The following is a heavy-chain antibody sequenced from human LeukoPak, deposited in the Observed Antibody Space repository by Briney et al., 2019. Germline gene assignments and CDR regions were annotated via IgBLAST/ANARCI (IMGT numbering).Heavy chain of an antibody. D-gene: IGHD3-10*01. V-gene: IGHV4-59*08. CDR2: IYYSGST. CDR3: ARHDYGSGSPDY. J-gene: IGHJ4*02. CDR1: GGSISSYY. Sequence: NPSETLSLTCTVSGGSISSYYWSWIRQPPGKGLEWIGYIYYSGSTNYNPSLKSRVTISVDTSKNQFSLKLSSVTAADTAVYYCARHDYGSGSPDYWGQGTLVTVSS.